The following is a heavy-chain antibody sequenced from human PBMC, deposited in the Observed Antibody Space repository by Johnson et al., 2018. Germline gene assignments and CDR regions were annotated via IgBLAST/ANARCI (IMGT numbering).Heavy chain of an antibody. CDR3: AIGRDSSSWWVAEYFQH. Sequence: QVQLVQSGGGVVQPGRSLRLSCAASGFTFSSKGMHWVRQAPGKGLEWVSIISYDGSNQYYADSVKGRFTISRDNSKNPLYLQMNSLRAEDTAVYYCAIGRDSSSWWVAEYFQHWGQGTLVTVSS. D-gene: IGHD6-13*01. CDR2: ISYDGSNQ. CDR1: GFTFSSKG. J-gene: IGHJ1*01. V-gene: IGHV3-30*03.